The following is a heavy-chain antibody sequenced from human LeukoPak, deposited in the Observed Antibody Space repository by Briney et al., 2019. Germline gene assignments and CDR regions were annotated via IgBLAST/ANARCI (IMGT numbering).Heavy chain of an antibody. CDR1: GFTFSAFW. V-gene: IGHV3-74*01. D-gene: IGHD3-22*01. J-gene: IGHJ4*02. CDR2: INSDGSST. CDR3: ARGLVHDTSGYYSDY. Sequence: GGSLRLSCAASGFTFSAFWMHWVRQAPGKGLVWVSRINSDGSSTTYADSVKGRFTVSRDNARNTLYLQMDSLRAEDSAVYYCARGLVHDTSGYYSDYWGQGILVTVSS.